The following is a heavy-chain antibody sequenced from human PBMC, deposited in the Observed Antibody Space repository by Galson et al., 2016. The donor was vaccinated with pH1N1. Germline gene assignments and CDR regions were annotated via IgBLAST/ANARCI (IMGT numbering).Heavy chain of an antibody. CDR2: ISYDGSNK. V-gene: IGHV3-30*03. Sequence: SLRLSCAASGFTFNNYGMHWVRQAPGKGLEWVAVISYDGSNKYYTDSVKGRFTISRDDSENTFFLEMNSLTAGDTALYYCARDCCGTTPIDYWGQGTLVTVSS. CDR3: ARDCCGTTPIDY. J-gene: IGHJ4*02. CDR1: GFTFNNYG. D-gene: IGHD4-17*01.